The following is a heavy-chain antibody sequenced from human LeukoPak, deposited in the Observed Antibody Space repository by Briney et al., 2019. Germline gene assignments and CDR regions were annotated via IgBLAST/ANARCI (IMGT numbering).Heavy chain of an antibody. CDR3: AKDRGY. Sequence: GGSLRLSCSASGFTFSSYAMHWVRQAPGKGLEYVSAISSNGGGPYYADSVKGRFTISRDNSKNTLGLQMNSLRADDTAVYYCAKDRGYWGQGTLVTVSS. J-gene: IGHJ4*02. CDR2: ISSNGGGP. CDR1: GFTFSSYA. V-gene: IGHV3-64*04.